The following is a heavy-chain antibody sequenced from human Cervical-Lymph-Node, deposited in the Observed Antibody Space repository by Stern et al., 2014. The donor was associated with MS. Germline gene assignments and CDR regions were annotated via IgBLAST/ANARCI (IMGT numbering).Heavy chain of an antibody. J-gene: IGHJ6*02. Sequence: VQLVESGGGVVQPGRSLRLSCAASGFTFSSYGMHWVRQAPGKGLEWVAVIWYDGSNKYYADSVKGRFTISRDKSKNTLYLQMNSRRAEDTAVYYCAREAARLTINYYYGMDVWGQGTTVTVSS. CDR2: IWYDGSNK. D-gene: IGHD6-6*01. V-gene: IGHV3-33*01. CDR3: AREAARLTINYYYGMDV. CDR1: GFTFSSYG.